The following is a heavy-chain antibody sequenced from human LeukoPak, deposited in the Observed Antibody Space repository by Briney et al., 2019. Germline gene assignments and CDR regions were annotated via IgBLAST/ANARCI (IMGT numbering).Heavy chain of an antibody. CDR1: GFTFSTYW. Sequence: PGGSLRLSCAASGFTFSTYWINWFRQAPGRGLEWGAKINQDGSEKYYVDSVKGRFTISRDNAKKSLYLQINRLRVEDTAAYYCATNAVAGSYWGQGTLVTVSS. V-gene: IGHV3-7*01. D-gene: IGHD6-19*01. J-gene: IGHJ4*02. CDR2: INQDGSEK. CDR3: ATNAVAGSY.